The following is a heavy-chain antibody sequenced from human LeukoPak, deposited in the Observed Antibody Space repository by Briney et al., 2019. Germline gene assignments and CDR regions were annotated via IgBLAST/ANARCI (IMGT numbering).Heavy chain of an antibody. V-gene: IGHV3-30*01. D-gene: IGHD5-18*01. CDR2: ISYDGSNK. CDR3: AREGQLSRSGWVFDY. Sequence: PGGSLRLSCAASGFTFSSYAMHWVRQAPGKGLEWVAVISYDGSNKYYADSVKGRFTISRDNSKNTLYLQMNSLRAEDTAVYYCAREGQLSRSGWVFDYWGQGTLVTVSS. CDR1: GFTFSSYA. J-gene: IGHJ4*02.